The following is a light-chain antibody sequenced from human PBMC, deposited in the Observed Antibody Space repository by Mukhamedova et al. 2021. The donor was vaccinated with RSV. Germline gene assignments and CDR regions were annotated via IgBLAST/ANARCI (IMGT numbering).Light chain of an antibody. Sequence: WYQRRVHGQAPKLLIYAASNLQSGVPSRFSGSGAGTDFALTISSLHPEDFATYYCQQSYNIPRTFGPGTKVEVK. J-gene: IGKJ3*01. V-gene: IGKV1-39*01. CDR2: AAS. CDR3: QQSYNIPRT.